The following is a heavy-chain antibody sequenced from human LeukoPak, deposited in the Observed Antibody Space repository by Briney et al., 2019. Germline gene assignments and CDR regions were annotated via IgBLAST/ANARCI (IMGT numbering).Heavy chain of an antibody. CDR1: GFTFSSYA. CDR3: AREEDYCYYGMDV. CDR2: ISSGGGST. Sequence: GGSLRLSCAGSGFTFSSYAMSWVRQAPGKGLEWVSGISSGGGSTYYADSVKGRFTISRDNSKNTLDLEMNSLRAEDTAVYYCAREEDYCYYGMDVWGQGTTVTVSS. V-gene: IGHV3-23*01. J-gene: IGHJ6*02.